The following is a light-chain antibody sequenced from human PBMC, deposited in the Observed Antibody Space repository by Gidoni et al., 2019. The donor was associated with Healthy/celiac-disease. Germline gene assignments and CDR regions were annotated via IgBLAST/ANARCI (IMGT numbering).Light chain of an antibody. CDR1: SSNIGSNT. CDR3: AAWDDSLNGHWV. J-gene: IGLJ3*02. Sequence: QSALTQPPSASATPGPSVTITCSGSSSNIGSNTVNWYQQLPGTAPKLLIYSNNQRPSGVPDRFAGSKSGTSASLAISGLQSEDEADYYCAAWDDSLNGHWVFGGGTKLTVL. V-gene: IGLV1-44*01. CDR2: SNN.